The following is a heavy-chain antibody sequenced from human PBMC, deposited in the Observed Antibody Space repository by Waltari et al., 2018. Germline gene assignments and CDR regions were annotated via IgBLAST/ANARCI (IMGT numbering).Heavy chain of an antibody. V-gene: IGHV3-43*01. CDR1: GFTFEDFT. CDR2: MSGDGGDS. Sequence: EVRLVESGGVGVQPGGSLRLSCAGSGFTFEDFTMPWVRQAPGKGLEWVSYMSGDGGDSFYADSVKGRFTISRDNTKNSLYLQMNSLRTDDTALYYCARDDHGQQLAYWGQGTLVTVSS. CDR3: ARDDHGQQLAY. D-gene: IGHD6-13*01. J-gene: IGHJ1*01.